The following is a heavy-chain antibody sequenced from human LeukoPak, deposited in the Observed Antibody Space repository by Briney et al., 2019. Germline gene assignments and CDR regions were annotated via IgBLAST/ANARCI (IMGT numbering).Heavy chain of an antibody. CDR3: TTDLGTYYHGSQRLIPIDY. V-gene: IGHV3-15*01. J-gene: IGHJ4*02. CDR1: GFTFTNAW. Sequence: GGSLRLSCVDSGFTFTNAWMSWVRQAPGKGLEWIGRIKSKTDGETTNYAEPVRGRFTISRDDSKSAVYLQMNSPKIEDTAVYYCTTDLGTYYHGSQRLIPIDYWGQGTLVTVPS. D-gene: IGHD3-10*01. CDR2: IKSKTDGETT.